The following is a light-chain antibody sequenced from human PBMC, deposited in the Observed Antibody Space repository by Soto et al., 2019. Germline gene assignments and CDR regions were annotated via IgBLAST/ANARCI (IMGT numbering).Light chain of an antibody. Sequence: EIVLTQSPGTLPLSPGERATLSCRASQSVGRNYLAWYQQKPGQAPRLLIFAASSRATGIPDRFSGSGSGSDFTLTIRRLEPEDFAVYYCQQYGTPPWTFGQGTNVEIK. J-gene: IGKJ1*01. CDR3: QQYGTPPWT. CDR2: AAS. CDR1: QSVGRNY. V-gene: IGKV3-20*01.